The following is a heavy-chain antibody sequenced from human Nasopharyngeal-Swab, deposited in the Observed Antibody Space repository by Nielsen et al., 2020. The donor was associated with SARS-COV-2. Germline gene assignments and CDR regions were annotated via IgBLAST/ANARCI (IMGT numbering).Heavy chain of an antibody. Sequence: SLKISCAASGFTFDDYAMHWVRQAPGKGLEWVSGISWDSVTIGYADSLKGRISISRGNAKNALYLQMNSLRPEDTARYYCVKGVAVVWGHFNDWGRGTLVTVSS. CDR3: VKGVAVVWGHFND. CDR1: GFTFDDYA. D-gene: IGHD7-27*01. CDR2: ISWDSVTI. J-gene: IGHJ4*01. V-gene: IGHV3-9*01.